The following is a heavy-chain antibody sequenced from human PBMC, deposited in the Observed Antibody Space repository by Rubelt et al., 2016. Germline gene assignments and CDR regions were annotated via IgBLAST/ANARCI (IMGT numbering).Heavy chain of an antibody. Sequence: QVQLQESGPGLVKPSETLSLTCTVSGGSISSYHWSWIRQPPGKGLEWIGSLSYTGSTSYNPSLKSRVTISLHTSNRQFSLNLTSVTAADTAVYFCARDTVARRQDVQDYWGQGTLVTVSS. D-gene: IGHD6-19*01. J-gene: IGHJ4*02. V-gene: IGHV4-59*12. CDR1: GGSISSYH. CDR3: ARDTVARRQDVQDY. CDR2: LSYTGST.